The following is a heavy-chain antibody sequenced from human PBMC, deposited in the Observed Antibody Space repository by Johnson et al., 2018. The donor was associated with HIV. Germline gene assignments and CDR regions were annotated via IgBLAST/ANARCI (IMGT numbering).Heavy chain of an antibody. CDR2: ISYDGSNK. J-gene: IGHJ3*01. CDR1: GFTFSSYA. V-gene: IGHV3-30-3*01. CDR3: ARPQDWGAATGGGAFDV. Sequence: QVQLVESGGGVVQPGRSLRLSCAASGFTFSSYAMHWVRQAPGKGLEWVAVISYDGSNKYYADSVKGRFTISRDNSKNTLYLQMNSLRTGDTAMYYCARPQDWGAATGGGAFDVWGHGTMVTVSS. D-gene: IGHD6-13*01.